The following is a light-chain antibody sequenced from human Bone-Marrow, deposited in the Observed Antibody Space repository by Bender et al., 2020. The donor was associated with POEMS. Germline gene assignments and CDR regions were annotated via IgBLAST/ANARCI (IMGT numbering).Light chain of an antibody. Sequence: SYELTQPPSVSVSPGQTAGITCSGDKLENKYVCWYHQKPGQSPVLVIYQDDMRPSGIPERFSGSTSVSRATLTITGTRAMDEGDYYCQAWDMNTVVFGGGTKLTVL. CDR1: KLENKY. CDR3: QAWDMNTVV. V-gene: IGLV3-1*01. CDR2: QDD. J-gene: IGLJ2*01.